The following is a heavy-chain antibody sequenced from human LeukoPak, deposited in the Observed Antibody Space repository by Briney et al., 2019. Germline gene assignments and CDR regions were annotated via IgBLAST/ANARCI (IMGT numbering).Heavy chain of an antibody. Sequence: SETLSLTCTVSGGSLSNYYWSWIRLPPGKGLEWIGYIYYSGSTNYNPSLKSRVTISVDTSKNQFSLKLSSVTAADTAVYYCARGGQRGPLSFDYWGQGTLVTVSS. CDR2: IYYSGST. CDR3: ARGGQRGPLSFDY. V-gene: IGHV4-59*08. J-gene: IGHJ4*02. D-gene: IGHD2/OR15-2a*01. CDR1: GGSLSNYY.